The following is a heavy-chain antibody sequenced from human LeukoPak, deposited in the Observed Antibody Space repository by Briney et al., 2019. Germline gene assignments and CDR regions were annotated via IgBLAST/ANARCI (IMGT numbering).Heavy chain of an antibody. CDR1: GFSFSSYG. Sequence: GGSLRLSCAASGFSFSSYGMHWVRQAPGEGLEWVAVISHDGSNKYYADSVKGRFTISRDNSKNTLYLQMNSLRDEDTAVYYCASAWHLGIVVVMLDSWGQGTLVTVSS. J-gene: IGHJ4*02. CDR3: ASAWHLGIVVVMLDS. V-gene: IGHV3-30*03. D-gene: IGHD3-22*01. CDR2: ISHDGSNK.